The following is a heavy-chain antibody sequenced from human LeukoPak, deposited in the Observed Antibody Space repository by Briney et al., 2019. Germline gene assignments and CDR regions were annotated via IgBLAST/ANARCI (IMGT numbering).Heavy chain of an antibody. J-gene: IGHJ5*02. D-gene: IGHD3-22*01. CDR3: ARHIRGYYDSSGYPKIPGGFDP. Sequence: SETLSLTCTVSGGSISSYYWSWIRQPPGKGREWIGYIYYSVSTNYNPSLKSRVTISVDTSKNQFSLKLSSVTAADTDVYYCARHIRGYYDSSGYPKIPGGFDPWGQGTLVTVSS. CDR1: GGSISSYY. V-gene: IGHV4-59*08. CDR2: IYYSVST.